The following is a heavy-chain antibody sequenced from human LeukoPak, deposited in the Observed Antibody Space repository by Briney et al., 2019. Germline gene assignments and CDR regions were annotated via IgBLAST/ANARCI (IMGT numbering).Heavy chain of an antibody. Sequence: ASVKVSCKASRGTFSSYAISWVRQAPGQGLEWMGRIIPILGIANYAQKFQGRVTITADKSTSTAYMELSSLRSEDTAVYYCARRVSSSWYGYFDYWGQGTLVTVSS. J-gene: IGHJ4*02. CDR2: IIPILGIA. CDR3: ARRVSSSWYGYFDY. V-gene: IGHV1-69*04. D-gene: IGHD6-13*01. CDR1: RGTFSSYA.